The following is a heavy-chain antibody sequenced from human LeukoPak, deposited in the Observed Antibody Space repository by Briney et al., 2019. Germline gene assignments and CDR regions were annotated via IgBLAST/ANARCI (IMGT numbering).Heavy chain of an antibody. V-gene: IGHV3-53*01. CDR3: ARAYYYDI. Sequence: GGSLRLSCAASGFTVRNNYMSWVRRAAGKGLEWVALIYSVGSTYYADSVKGRFTISRDNSKNTLHLQMNSLRAEDTAVYYCARAYYYDIWGQGTLVTVSS. CDR1: GFTVRNNY. D-gene: IGHD3-22*01. J-gene: IGHJ4*02. CDR2: IYSVGST.